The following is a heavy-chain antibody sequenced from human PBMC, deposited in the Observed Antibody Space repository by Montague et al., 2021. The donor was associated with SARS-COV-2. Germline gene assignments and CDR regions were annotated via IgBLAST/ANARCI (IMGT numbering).Heavy chain of an antibody. D-gene: IGHD3-10*01. Sequence: LSLSWSASGFIFKDYWMHWVRQVPGKGLVWVSRINGVGSATTYADFVKGRFTISRDNAENTLYLQMDSLRAEDTAVYYCARDFAHRGDWGQGTLVTVSS. CDR1: GFIFKDYW. J-gene: IGHJ4*02. CDR3: ARDFAHRGD. V-gene: IGHV3-74*01. CDR2: INGVGSAT.